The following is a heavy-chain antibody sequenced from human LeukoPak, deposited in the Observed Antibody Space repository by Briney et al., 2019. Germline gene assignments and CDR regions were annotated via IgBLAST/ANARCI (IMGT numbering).Heavy chain of an antibody. CDR2: ISSSSSTI. V-gene: IGHV3-48*01. J-gene: IGHJ4*02. D-gene: IGHD2-2*01. Sequence: PGGSLRLSCAASGFTFSSYSMNWVRQAPGKGLEWVSYISSSSSTIYYADSVKGRFTISRDNAKNSLYLQMNSLRAEDTAVYYCARDYRAFVVVPAAPRYFDYWGREPWSPSPQ. CDR1: GFTFSSYS. CDR3: ARDYRAFVVVPAAPRYFDY.